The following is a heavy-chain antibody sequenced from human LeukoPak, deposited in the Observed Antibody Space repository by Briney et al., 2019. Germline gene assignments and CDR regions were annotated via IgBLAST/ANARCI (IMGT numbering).Heavy chain of an antibody. CDR3: ARARQDYYYMDV. CDR1: GLSFSDYS. Sequence: GGSLRLSCAASGLSFSDYSMNWVRQAPGKGLEWVSSISSSSTFIYYADSLKGRFTISRDNAKNSLYLQMNSLRAEDTAVYYCARARQDYYYMDVWGKGTTVTVSS. V-gene: IGHV3-21*01. J-gene: IGHJ6*03. CDR2: ISSSSTFI.